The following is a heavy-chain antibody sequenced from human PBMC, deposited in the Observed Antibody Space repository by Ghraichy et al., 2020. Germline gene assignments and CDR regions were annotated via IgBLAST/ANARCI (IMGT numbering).Heavy chain of an antibody. J-gene: IGHJ5*02. V-gene: IGHV3-23*01. D-gene: IGHD2-2*01. CDR3: AKDLLGVVPTGSWFDP. Sequence: WGSLRLSCAASGSNISNYAMTWVRQAPGKGLEWVSSISGSGRTAFYADSVKGRFTISRDKSKNALYLEMKSLRVDDTAIYFCAKDLLGVVPTGSWFDPWGQGTPVTVSS. CDR1: GSNISNYA. CDR2: ISGSGRTA.